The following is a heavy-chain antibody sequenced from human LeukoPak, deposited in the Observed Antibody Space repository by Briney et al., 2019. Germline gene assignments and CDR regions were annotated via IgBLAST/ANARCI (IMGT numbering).Heavy chain of an antibody. CDR1: GGSISSGGYS. CDR3: ARDYGDYYGMDV. V-gene: IGHV4-30-2*01. J-gene: IGHJ6*02. Sequence: SETLPLTCAVSGGSISSGGYSWSWIRQPPGKGLEWIGYIYHSGSTYYNPSLKSRVTISVDRSKNQFSLKLSSVTAADTAVYYCARDYGDYYGMDVWGQGTTVTVSS. CDR2: IYHSGST. D-gene: IGHD4-17*01.